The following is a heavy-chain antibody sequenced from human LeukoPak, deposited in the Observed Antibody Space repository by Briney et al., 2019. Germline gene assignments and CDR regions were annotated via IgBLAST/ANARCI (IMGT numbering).Heavy chain of an antibody. CDR3: ARHPLDYDILTGYYIEDAFDI. J-gene: IGHJ3*02. D-gene: IGHD3-9*01. CDR1: GGTFSSYA. V-gene: IGHV1-69*05. CDR2: IIPIFGTA. Sequence: EAAVKVSCKASGGTFSSYAISWVRHAPGPGLEWMGRIIPIFGTANYAQKFQGRVTITTDESTSTAYMELSSLRSKDTAVYYCARHPLDYDILTGYYIEDAFDIWGQGTMVTVSS.